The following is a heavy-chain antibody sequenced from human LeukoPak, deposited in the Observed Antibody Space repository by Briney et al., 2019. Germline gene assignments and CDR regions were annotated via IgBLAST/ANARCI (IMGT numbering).Heavy chain of an antibody. D-gene: IGHD3-9*01. CDR3: ARVRVYYDILTGYEETFDY. V-gene: IGHV1-69*04. Sequence: GASVKVSCKASGGTFSSYAISWVRQAPGQGLEWMGRIIPILGIANYAQKFQGRVTITADKSTSTAYMELSSLRSEDTAVYYCARVRVYYDILTGYEETFDYWGQGTLVTVSS. CDR1: GGTFSSYA. J-gene: IGHJ4*02. CDR2: IIPILGIA.